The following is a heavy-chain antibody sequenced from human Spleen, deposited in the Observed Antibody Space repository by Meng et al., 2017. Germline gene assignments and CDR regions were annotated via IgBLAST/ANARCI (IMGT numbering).Heavy chain of an antibody. D-gene: IGHD5-18*01. Sequence: LQGSGPGLVKPSGTTSLTGAVSGGSISSSNWWSWVRHPPGKGLEWIGEIYHSGSTNYNPSLKSRVTISVDKSKNQFSLKLSSVTAADTAVYYCASVSNTADLHGDYWGQGTLVTVSS. V-gene: IGHV4-4*02. J-gene: IGHJ4*02. CDR1: GGSISSSNW. CDR3: ASVSNTADLHGDY. CDR2: IYHSGST.